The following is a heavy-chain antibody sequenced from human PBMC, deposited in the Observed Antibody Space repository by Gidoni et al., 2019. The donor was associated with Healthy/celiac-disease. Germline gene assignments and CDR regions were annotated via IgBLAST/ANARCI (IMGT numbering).Heavy chain of an antibody. CDR2: IYYRGST. J-gene: IGHJ3*02. CDR1: GGSISSGGYH. Sequence: QVQLQVSGPGLVKPSQTLSPPCTVSGGSISSGGYHWSWIRQHPGKGLEWIGYIYYRGSTYYNPSLKSRVTISVDTSKNQFSLKLSSVTAADTAVYYCARDRNDILTGYHDAFDIWGQGTMVTVSS. D-gene: IGHD3-9*01. V-gene: IGHV4-31*03. CDR3: ARDRNDILTGYHDAFDI.